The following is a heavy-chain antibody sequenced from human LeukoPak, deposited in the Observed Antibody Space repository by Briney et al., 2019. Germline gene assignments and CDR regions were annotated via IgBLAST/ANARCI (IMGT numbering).Heavy chain of an antibody. CDR1: GFTFSSYA. CDR2: ISGSGGST. D-gene: IGHD3-22*01. J-gene: IGHJ4*02. V-gene: IGHV3-23*01. CDR3: ARRAYYYDSSGYYSPTRVYYSDY. Sequence: PGGSLRLSCAASGFTFSSYAMSWVRQAPGKGLEWVSAISGSGGSTYYADSVKGRFTISRDNSKNTLYLQMNSLRAEDTAVYYCARRAYYYDSSGYYSPTRVYYSDYWGQGTLVTVSS.